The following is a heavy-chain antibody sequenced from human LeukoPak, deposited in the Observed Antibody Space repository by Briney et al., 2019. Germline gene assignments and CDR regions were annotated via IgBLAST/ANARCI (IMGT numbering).Heavy chain of an antibody. CDR1: GFTFSSYW. J-gene: IGHJ5*02. CDR2: IKKDGSEK. V-gene: IGHV3-7*01. Sequence: SGGSLRLSCAASGFTFSSYWMNWVRQAPGKGLEWVANIKKDGSEKYYVDSVKGRFTISRDNAKNSLYLQMNSLRAEDTAVYYCASNYCSGGSCYRNWFDPWGQGTLVTVSS. CDR3: ASNYCSGGSCYRNWFDP. D-gene: IGHD2-15*01.